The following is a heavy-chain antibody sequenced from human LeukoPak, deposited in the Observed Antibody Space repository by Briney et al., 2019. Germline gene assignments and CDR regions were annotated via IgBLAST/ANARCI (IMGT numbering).Heavy chain of an antibody. Sequence: ASVKVSCKASGYTFTGYYMHWVRQAPGQGLEGMGWINPNSGGTNYAQKFQGRVTMTRDTSIITAYMELSRLRSDDTALYYCAKSNYGYSYGDDYFDYWGQGTLVTVSS. CDR2: INPNSGGT. CDR1: GYTFTGYY. D-gene: IGHD5-18*01. V-gene: IGHV1-2*02. J-gene: IGHJ4*02. CDR3: AKSNYGYSYGDDYFDY.